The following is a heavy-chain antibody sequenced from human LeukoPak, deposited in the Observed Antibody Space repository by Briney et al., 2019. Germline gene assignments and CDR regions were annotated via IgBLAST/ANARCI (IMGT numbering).Heavy chain of an antibody. D-gene: IGHD3-10*01. J-gene: IGHJ4*02. CDR1: GFTFSTYS. CDR2: ISSSNSTI. Sequence: GGSLRLSCAASGFTFSTYSMNWVRQAPGKGLGWVSYISSSNSTIYYSDFLKVRFTIFRDNAKNSLYLQMNSLRDEDTAVYYCATGAATDYWGEGTLVTVSS. CDR3: ATGAATDY. V-gene: IGHV3-48*02.